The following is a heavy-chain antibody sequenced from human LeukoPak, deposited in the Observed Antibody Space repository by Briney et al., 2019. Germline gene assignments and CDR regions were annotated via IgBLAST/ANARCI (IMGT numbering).Heavy chain of an antibody. CDR2: IYHSGST. CDR1: GGSISSSSYY. CDR3: AREVYCSGGSCYSDNWFDP. D-gene: IGHD2-15*01. Sequence: PSETLSLTCTVSGGSISSSSYYWGWIRRPPGKGLEWIGEIYHSGSTNYNPSLKSRVTISVDKSKNQFSLKLSSVTAADTAVYYCAREVYCSGGSCYSDNWFDPWGQGTLVTVSS. J-gene: IGHJ5*02. V-gene: IGHV4-39*07.